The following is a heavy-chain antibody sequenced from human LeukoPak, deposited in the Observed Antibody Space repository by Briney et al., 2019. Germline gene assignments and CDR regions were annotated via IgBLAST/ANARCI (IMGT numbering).Heavy chain of an antibody. CDR2: IKSKTDGGTT. CDR3: TTDGYSGYEGLYDY. Sequence: KPGGSLRLSCAASGFTFSNTWMSWVRQAPGKGLEWVGRIKSKTDGGTTDYAAPVKGRFIISRDDSKNTLYLQMNSLKTEDTAVYYSTTDGYSGYEGLYDYWGQGTLVTVSS. CDR1: GFTFSNTW. D-gene: IGHD5-12*01. V-gene: IGHV3-15*01. J-gene: IGHJ4*02.